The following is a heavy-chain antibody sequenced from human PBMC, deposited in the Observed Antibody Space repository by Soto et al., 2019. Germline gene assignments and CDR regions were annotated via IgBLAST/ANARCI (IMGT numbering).Heavy chain of an antibody. CDR2: VNHSGST. D-gene: IGHD2-2*01. CDR3: ARLYDASSCSSTSCYPLSDY. J-gene: IGHJ4*02. V-gene: IGHV4-34*01. Sequence: PSETLSLTCAVYGGSFSGYYWSWIRQPPGKGLEWIGEVNHSGSTNYNPSLKSRVTISVDTSKNQFSLKLSSVTAADTAVYYCARLYDASSCSSTSCYPLSDYWGQGTLVTVSS. CDR1: GGSFSGYY.